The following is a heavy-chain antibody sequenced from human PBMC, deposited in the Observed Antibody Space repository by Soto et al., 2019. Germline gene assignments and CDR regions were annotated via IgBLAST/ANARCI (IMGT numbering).Heavy chain of an antibody. CDR1: GFTSSAYA. V-gene: IGHV3-23*01. CDR3: AKHRDCGASSCPTGHWFDP. J-gene: IGHJ5*02. D-gene: IGHD2-21*01. Sequence: EVQLLESGGGLVQPGGSLRLSCAASGFTSSAYAMTWVRLAPGKGLXXXSTIIGSGITFYGDCAKGRFTISRDDSENTVYLQMRSLRGEDTAVYHCAKHRDCGASSCPTGHWFDPWGQGTLVTVSS. CDR2: IIGSGIT.